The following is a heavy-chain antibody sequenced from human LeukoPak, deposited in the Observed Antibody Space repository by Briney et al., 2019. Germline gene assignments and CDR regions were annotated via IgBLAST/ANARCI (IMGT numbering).Heavy chain of an antibody. D-gene: IGHD2-21*01. CDR1: GYSFTSHW. CDR3: ARQGVVIATYYMDV. CDR2: IYPGDSNT. Sequence: GESLKISCQGSGYSFTSHWIGWVRQMPGKGLEWMGIIYPGDSNTRYSPSFQGQVTISVDKSISTAYLQWSSLKASDTAMYYCARQGVVIATYYMDVWGKGTTVTVSS. V-gene: IGHV5-51*01. J-gene: IGHJ6*03.